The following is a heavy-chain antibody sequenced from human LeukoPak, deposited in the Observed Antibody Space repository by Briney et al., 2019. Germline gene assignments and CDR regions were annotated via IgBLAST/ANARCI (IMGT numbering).Heavy chain of an antibody. V-gene: IGHV4-39*01. D-gene: IGHD2-2*01. CDR1: GGSISSSSYY. Sequence: SETLSLTCTVSGGSISSSSYYWGWIRQPPGKGLEWIGSIYYSGSTYYSPSLKSRVTISVDTSKNQFSLKLSSVTAADTAVYYCATVYCSSTSCTFDYWGQGTLVTVSS. CDR2: IYYSGST. J-gene: IGHJ4*02. CDR3: ATVYCSSTSCTFDY.